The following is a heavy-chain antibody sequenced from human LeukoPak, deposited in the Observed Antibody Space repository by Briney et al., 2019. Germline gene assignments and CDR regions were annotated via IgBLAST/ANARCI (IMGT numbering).Heavy chain of an antibody. Sequence: SVKVSCKASGGTFSSYAISWVRQAPGQGLEWMGGIIPIFGTANYAQKFQGRVTITADESTSTAYMELSSLSSEDTAVYYCARANDSSGYYSGTFDYWGQGTLVTVSS. CDR2: IIPIFGTA. CDR1: GGTFSSYA. D-gene: IGHD3-22*01. V-gene: IGHV1-69*13. CDR3: ARANDSSGYYSGTFDY. J-gene: IGHJ4*02.